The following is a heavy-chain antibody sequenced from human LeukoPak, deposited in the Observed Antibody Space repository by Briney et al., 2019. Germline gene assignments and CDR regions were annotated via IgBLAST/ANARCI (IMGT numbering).Heavy chain of an antibody. CDR3: ARCHGGIWSGDYYFDY. CDR1: GGSISSYY. Sequence: KASESLSLTCTVSGGSISSYYWSWIRQPPGKGLEWIGYIYYSGSTNYNPSLKSRVTISVDTSKNQFSLKLSSVTAADTAVCYCARCHGGIWSGDYYFDYWGQGTLVTVSS. J-gene: IGHJ4*02. D-gene: IGHD3-3*01. CDR2: IYYSGST. V-gene: IGHV4-59*01.